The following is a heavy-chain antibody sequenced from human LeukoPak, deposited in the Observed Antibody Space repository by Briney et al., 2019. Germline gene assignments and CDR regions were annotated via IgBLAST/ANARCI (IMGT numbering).Heavy chain of an antibody. CDR3: VRKNRDFNAAFDI. V-gene: IGHV3-53*01. CDR1: GFTVSNNY. Sequence: GGSLRLSCTASGFTVSNNYMSWVRQAPGKGLEWVSISYSDSKTSYADSVKGRFTISRDTSQKTLSLQMNSLRAEDTAVYYCVRKNRDFNAAFDIWGQGTVVTVSS. D-gene: IGHD1-14*01. J-gene: IGHJ3*02. CDR2: SYSDSKT.